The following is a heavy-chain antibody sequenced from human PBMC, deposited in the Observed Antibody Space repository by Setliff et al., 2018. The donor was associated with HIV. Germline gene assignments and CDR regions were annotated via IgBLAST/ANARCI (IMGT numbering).Heavy chain of an antibody. CDR2: IYYTGTT. CDR1: SVSFSSYY. Sequence: SETLSLTCTVSSVSFSSYYWSWIRQPPGKGLEWIGYIYYTGTTKYNPSLKSRVTMSVDTSKNQLSLKLSSLTAADAAVYYCARDRPPSTVDMLGAFDRWGQGTMVTVSS. J-gene: IGHJ3*02. D-gene: IGHD4-17*01. CDR3: ARDRPPSTVDMLGAFDR. V-gene: IGHV4-59*01.